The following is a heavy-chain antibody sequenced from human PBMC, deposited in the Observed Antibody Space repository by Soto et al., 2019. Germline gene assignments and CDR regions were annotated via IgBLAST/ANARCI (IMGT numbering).Heavy chain of an antibody. D-gene: IGHD6-13*01. CDR1: GYTFTSYA. CDR3: ARVKNRGSSWYESYYYGMDV. J-gene: IGHJ6*02. CDR2: INAGNGNT. V-gene: IGHV1-3*01. Sequence: GASVKASCKASGYTFTSYAMHCVRQAPGQRLEWMGWINAGNGNTKYSQKFQGRVTITRDTSASTAYMELSSLRSEDTAVYYCARVKNRGSSWYESYYYGMDVWGQGTTVTVSS.